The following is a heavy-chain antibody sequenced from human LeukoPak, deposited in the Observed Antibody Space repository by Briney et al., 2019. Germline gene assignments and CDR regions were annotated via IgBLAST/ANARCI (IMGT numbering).Heavy chain of an antibody. CDR1: GFSLRDYS. CDR2: ISSSSRYT. Sequence: GGSLRLSCAASGFSLRDYSMDWVRQAPGKGLEWVTSISSSSRYTFYVDSVKGRFTISRDNAKNSLYLQMNSLRVEDTAVYYCARDEARGYDFRPQDHWGQGTLVSVSS. CDR3: ARDEARGYDFRPQDH. J-gene: IGHJ4*02. D-gene: IGHD3-3*01. V-gene: IGHV3-21*01.